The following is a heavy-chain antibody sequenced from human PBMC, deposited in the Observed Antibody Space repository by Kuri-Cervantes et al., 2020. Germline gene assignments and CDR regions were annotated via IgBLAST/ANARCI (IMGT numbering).Heavy chain of an antibody. J-gene: IGHJ4*02. CDR1: GFTFSSYS. Sequence: GEFLKISCAASGFTFSSYSMNWVRQAPGKGLEWVSSISSSSSYIYYADSVKGRFTISRDNAKNSLYLQMNSLRAEDTAVYYCARGRRGEPRAFDYWGQGTLVTVSS. CDR2: ISSSSSYI. D-gene: IGHD3-10*01. V-gene: IGHV3-21*01. CDR3: ARGRRGEPRAFDY.